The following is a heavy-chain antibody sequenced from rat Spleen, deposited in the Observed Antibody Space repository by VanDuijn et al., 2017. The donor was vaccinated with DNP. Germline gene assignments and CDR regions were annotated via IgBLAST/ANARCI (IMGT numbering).Heavy chain of an antibody. CDR3: ARWSDYFDY. CDR2: ITYSGRT. V-gene: IGHV3-1*01. J-gene: IGHJ2*01. CDR1: AYSITGDY. Sequence: EVQLQESGPGLVKPSQSLSLTCSVTAYSITGDYWGWIRKFPGNKMEWIGYITYSGRTRYNPSLKSRISITRDTSKNQFFLHLNSVTTEDTATYYCARWSDYFDYWGQGVMVTVSS.